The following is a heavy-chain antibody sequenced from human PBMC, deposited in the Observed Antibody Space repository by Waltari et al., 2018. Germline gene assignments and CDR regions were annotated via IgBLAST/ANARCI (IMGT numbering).Heavy chain of an antibody. CDR2: IINSGNT. CDR1: GGSFSGYY. J-gene: IGHJ4*02. V-gene: IGHV4-34*01. D-gene: IGHD3-10*01. Sequence: QVQLQQWGAGLLKPSETLPLTCAVYGGSFSGYYWSWIRQPPGKGLEWIGEIINSGNTNYNPSLKSRVTLSVDTSKNQFSLKLDSVTAADTAVYYCARGRWLQTFLSGYWGQGTLVTVSS. CDR3: ARGRWLQTFLSGY.